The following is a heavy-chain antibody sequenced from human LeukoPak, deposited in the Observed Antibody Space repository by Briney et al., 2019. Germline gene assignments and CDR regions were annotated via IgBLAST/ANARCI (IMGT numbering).Heavy chain of an antibody. CDR1: GYTFTSYG. D-gene: IGHD5-18*01. CDR3: ARRRIQLSPFDY. V-gene: IGHV1-18*01. CDR2: ISAYNGNT. Sequence: ASVKVSCKASGYTFTSYGISWVRRAPGQGLEWMGWISAYNGNTNYAQKLQGRVTMTTDTSTSTAYMELRSLRSDDTAVYYCARRRIQLSPFDYWGQGTLVTVSS. J-gene: IGHJ4*02.